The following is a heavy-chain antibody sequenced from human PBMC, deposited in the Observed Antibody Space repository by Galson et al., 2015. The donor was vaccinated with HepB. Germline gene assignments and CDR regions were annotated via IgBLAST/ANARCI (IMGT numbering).Heavy chain of an antibody. CDR2: ISYDGSNK. CDR3: ARDIQDIVATSYLDY. D-gene: IGHD5-12*01. J-gene: IGHJ4*02. V-gene: IGHV3-30-3*01. CDR1: GFTFSSYA. Sequence: SLRLSCAASGFTFSSYAMHWVRQAPGKGLEWVAVISYDGSNKYYADSVKGRFTISRDNSKNTLYLQMNSLRAEDTAVYYCARDIQDIVATSYLDYWGQGTLVTVSS.